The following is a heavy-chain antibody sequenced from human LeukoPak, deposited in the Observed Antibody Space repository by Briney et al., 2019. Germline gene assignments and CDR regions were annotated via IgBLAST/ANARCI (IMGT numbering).Heavy chain of an antibody. CDR1: GYTFTGYY. Sequence: ASVKVSCKASGYTFTGYYMHWVRQAPGQGLEWMGWINPNSGGTNYAQKFQGRVTMTRDTSISIAYMELSRLRSDDTAVYYCARDRLGLWFGELTQNLRDYYYYMDVWGKGTTVTISS. CDR3: ARDRLGLWFGELTQNLRDYYYYMDV. CDR2: INPNSGGT. V-gene: IGHV1-2*02. J-gene: IGHJ6*03. D-gene: IGHD3-10*01.